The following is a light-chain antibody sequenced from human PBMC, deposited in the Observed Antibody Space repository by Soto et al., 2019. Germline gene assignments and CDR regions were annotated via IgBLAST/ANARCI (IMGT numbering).Light chain of an antibody. Sequence: DIQMTQSPSTLSASVGDRVTITCRASQTLRTWLAWYQQKPGKAPKLLIYDVSILQSGVPSRFSGRRSGTEFTLTLSSLQPDEFATYYCQQYNGYPLTFGGGTKVDFK. V-gene: IGKV1-5*01. CDR1: QTLRTW. CDR2: DVS. CDR3: QQYNGYPLT. J-gene: IGKJ4*01.